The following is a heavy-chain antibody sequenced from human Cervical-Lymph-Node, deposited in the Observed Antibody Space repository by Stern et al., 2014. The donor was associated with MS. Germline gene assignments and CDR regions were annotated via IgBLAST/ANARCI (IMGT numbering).Heavy chain of an antibody. CDR1: GYRFISYW. CDR3: ARHGIGYGGNSGLDF. D-gene: IGHD4-23*01. CDR2: IWPGDSDA. J-gene: IGHJ4*02. Sequence: MQLVQSGAEMKKPGESLKISCKGSGYRFISYWIGWVRQMPGKGLEWMGFIWPGDSDARYSPSFQGQVTISVDRSIDTVYLQWSSLKASDTAVYYCARHGIGYGGNSGLDFWGQGTPVAVSS. V-gene: IGHV5-51*01.